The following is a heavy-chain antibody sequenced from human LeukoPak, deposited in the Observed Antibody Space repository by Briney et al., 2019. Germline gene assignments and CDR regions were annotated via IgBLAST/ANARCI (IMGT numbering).Heavy chain of an antibody. J-gene: IGHJ4*02. CDR3: ARGDGSIDY. CDR1: GFTVSGNY. Sequence: AGGSLRLSCAASGFTVSGNYMSWVRQSPQKGLEWVSLIYSGTKTYYADSVKGRFTISRDNSKNTLYLQMNSLGAEDTAVYYCARGDGSIDYWGQGILVTVSS. V-gene: IGHV3-53*01. CDR2: IYSGTKT. D-gene: IGHD5-24*01.